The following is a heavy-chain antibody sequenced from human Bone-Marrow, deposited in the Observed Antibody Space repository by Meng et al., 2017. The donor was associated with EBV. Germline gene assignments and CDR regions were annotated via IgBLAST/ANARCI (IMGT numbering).Heavy chain of an antibody. V-gene: IGHV4-39*07. D-gene: IGHD3-22*01. CDR2: IYYSGST. Sequence: QLQLQESGPGLVKPSETLSLTCPVSGGSISSSSYYWGWIRQPPGKGLEWIGSIYYSGSTYYNPSLKSRVTISVDTSKNQFSLKLSSVTAADTAVYYCARDLGDYYDSSGNNWFDSWGQGTLVTVS. CDR3: ARDLGDYYDSSGNNWFDS. CDR1: GGSISSSSYY. J-gene: IGHJ5*01.